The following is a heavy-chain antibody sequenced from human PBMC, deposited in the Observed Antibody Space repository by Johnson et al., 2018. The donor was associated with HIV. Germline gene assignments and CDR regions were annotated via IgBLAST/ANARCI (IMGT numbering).Heavy chain of an antibody. CDR2: LSLGGST. V-gene: IGHV3-66*01. J-gene: IGHJ3*02. CDR3: ARAQEVRGIDAFDI. D-gene: IGHD3-10*01. CDR1: GFTFSSYA. Sequence: MLLVESGGGLVQPGGSLRLSCAASGFTFSSYAMSWVRQAPGKGLEWVSVLSLGGSTYYADSVKGRFTISRDNAKNSLYLQMNILPAEDTAVYYCARAQEVRGIDAFDIWGQGTMVTVS.